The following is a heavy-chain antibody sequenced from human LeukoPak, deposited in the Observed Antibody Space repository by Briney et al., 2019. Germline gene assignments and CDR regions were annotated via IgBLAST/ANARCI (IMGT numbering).Heavy chain of an antibody. CDR3: AKDIIGYAPL. V-gene: IGHV3-43*01. CDR2: ISVDGDTK. CDR1: GFTFDDFP. Sequence: GGSLRLSCAASGFTFDDFPMHWVRQQPGKGLEWVSLISVDGDTKYYADSVRGRFTISRDNSKNSLYLQMNSLRTEDTAFFCAKDIIGYAPLWGQGTLVTVSS. D-gene: IGHD2-2*01. J-gene: IGHJ4*02.